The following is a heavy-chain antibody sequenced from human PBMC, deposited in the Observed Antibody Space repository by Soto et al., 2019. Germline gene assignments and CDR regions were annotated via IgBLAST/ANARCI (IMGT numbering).Heavy chain of an antibody. Sequence: EVQLLESGGSFVQPGGSLRLSCAASGFTFSNYAMSWVRQGPGKGLEWVSALSGDGDSIYYSDSVKGRFTISRDNSKNTLYLHMNSLRVEDTAVYYCAKDTKELWGRGTLVTVSS. D-gene: IGHD3-10*01. CDR3: AKDTKEL. CDR2: LSGDGDSI. V-gene: IGHV3-23*01. J-gene: IGHJ2*01. CDR1: GFTFSNYA.